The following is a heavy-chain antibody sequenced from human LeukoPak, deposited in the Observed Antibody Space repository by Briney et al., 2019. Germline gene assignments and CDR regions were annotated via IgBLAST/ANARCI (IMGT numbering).Heavy chain of an antibody. Sequence: PGGSLRLSCAASGFDFSSYAMSWVRQPPGKGLEWVSVISRRDDYTYYADSVKGRFTISRDNSKNTLYLRMNSLRAEDTAVYYCANDYRSGSFHDFWGQGTLVTVSS. CDR2: ISRRDDYT. J-gene: IGHJ4*02. CDR3: ANDYRSGSFHDF. V-gene: IGHV3-23*01. D-gene: IGHD3-10*01. CDR1: GFDFSSYA.